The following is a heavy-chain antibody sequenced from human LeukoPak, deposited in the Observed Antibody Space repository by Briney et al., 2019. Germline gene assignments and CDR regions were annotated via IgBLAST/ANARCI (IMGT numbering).Heavy chain of an antibody. V-gene: IGHV3-23*01. D-gene: IGHD1-20*01. Sequence: GGSLRLSCAATGFTFSSYAMSWVRQAPGKGLEWVSAISGSGGSTYYADSVKGRFTISRDNSKNTLYLQMNSLRAEDTAVYYCAGVAHNWNDVDAFDIWGQGTMVTVSS. CDR3: AGVAHNWNDVDAFDI. J-gene: IGHJ3*02. CDR2: ISGSGGST. CDR1: GFTFSSYA.